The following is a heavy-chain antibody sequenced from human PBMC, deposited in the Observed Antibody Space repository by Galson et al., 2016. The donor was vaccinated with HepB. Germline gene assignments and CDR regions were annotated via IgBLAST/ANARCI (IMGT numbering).Heavy chain of an antibody. CDR3: ARDHYESGSYYSGPFDY. V-gene: IGHV3-48*02. CDR1: EFTFSAYS. Sequence: SLRLSCAASEFTFSAYSMNWVRQAPGKGLEWISHIGNSGTIYYADSVKGRFTISRDNAKNSLYLQMNSLRDEDTAIYYCARDHYESGSYYSGPFDYWGQGTLVTVSS. J-gene: IGHJ4*02. CDR2: IGNSGTI. D-gene: IGHD3-10*01.